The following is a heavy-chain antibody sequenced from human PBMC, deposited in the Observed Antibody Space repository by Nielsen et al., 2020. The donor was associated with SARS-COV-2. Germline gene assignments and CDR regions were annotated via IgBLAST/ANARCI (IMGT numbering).Heavy chain of an antibody. Sequence: WVRQAPGQGLEWMGRINPNSGGTNYAQKFQGRVTITADESTSTAYMELSSLRSEDTAVYYCARGSVVTPYYFDYWGQGTLVTVSS. CDR2: INPNSGGT. D-gene: IGHD3-22*01. CDR3: ARGSVVTPYYFDY. J-gene: IGHJ4*02. V-gene: IGHV1-69*01.